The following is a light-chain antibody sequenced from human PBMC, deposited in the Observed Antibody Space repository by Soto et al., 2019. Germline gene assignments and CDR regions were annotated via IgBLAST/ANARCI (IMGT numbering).Light chain of an antibody. CDR2: GAS. V-gene: IGKV3-20*01. CDR1: QSVSGSY. Sequence: EVLLTQSPGTLSLSPGERATLSCRASQSVSGSYLAWYQQKPGQPPRLLIYGASRRATGISDWFSGSGSGTDFTLTISRLEPDDFAVYYCQDYGSSRTFGQGTKVEVK. J-gene: IGKJ1*01. CDR3: QDYGSSRT.